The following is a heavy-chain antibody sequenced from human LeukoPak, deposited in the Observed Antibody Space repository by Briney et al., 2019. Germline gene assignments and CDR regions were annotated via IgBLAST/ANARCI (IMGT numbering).Heavy chain of an antibody. D-gene: IGHD2-21*02. V-gene: IGHV1-3*01. CDR3: ARDSWVTLYYFDY. CDR2: INAGNGNT. Sequence: GASVKVSCKASGYTFTGYYMHWVRQAPGQRLEWMGWINAGNGNTKYSQKFQGRVTITRDTSASTAYMELSSLRSEDTAVYYCARDSWVTLYYFDYWGQGTLVTVSS. J-gene: IGHJ4*02. CDR1: GYTFTGYY.